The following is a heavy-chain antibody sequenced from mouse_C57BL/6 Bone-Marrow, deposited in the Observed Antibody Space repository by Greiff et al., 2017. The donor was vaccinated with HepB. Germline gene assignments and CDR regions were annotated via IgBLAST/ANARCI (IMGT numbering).Heavy chain of an antibody. CDR3: VREGFYYGSSWYFDV. V-gene: IGHV10-3*01. J-gene: IGHJ1*03. Sequence: EVQLVESGGGLVQPKGSLKLSCAASGFTFNTYAMHWVRQAPGKGLEWVARIRSKSSNYATYYADSVKDRFTISRDDSQSMLYLQMNNLKTEDTAMYYCVREGFYYGSSWYFDVWGTGTTVTVSS. D-gene: IGHD1-1*01. CDR1: GFTFNTYA. CDR2: IRSKSSNYAT.